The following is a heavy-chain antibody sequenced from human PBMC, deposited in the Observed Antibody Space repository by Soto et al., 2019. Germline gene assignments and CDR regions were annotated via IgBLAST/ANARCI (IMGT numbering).Heavy chain of an antibody. CDR1: GFTFDDYT. CDR2: ISWDGGST. V-gene: IGHV3-43*01. Sequence: VQLVESGGVVVQPGGSLRLSCAASGFTFDDYTMHWVRQAPGKGLEWVSLISWDGGSTYYADSVKGRFTISRDNSKNSLYLQMNSLRTEDTALYYCAKDHSGTTGGPFDYWGQGTLVTVSS. D-gene: IGHD1-1*01. CDR3: AKDHSGTTGGPFDY. J-gene: IGHJ4*02.